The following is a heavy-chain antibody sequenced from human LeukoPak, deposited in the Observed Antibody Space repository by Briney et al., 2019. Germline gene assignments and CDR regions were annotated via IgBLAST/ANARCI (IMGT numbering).Heavy chain of an antibody. D-gene: IGHD1-26*01. Sequence: PSETLSLTCTVSGGSISSYYWSWIRQPPGKGLEWIGDIYYSGSTNYNPSLKSRVTISVDTSKNQFSLKLSSVTAADTAVYYCARHEDSGSYYQSYYFDYWGQGTLVTVSS. V-gene: IGHV4-59*08. CDR1: GGSISSYY. CDR2: IYYSGST. CDR3: ARHEDSGSYYQSYYFDY. J-gene: IGHJ4*02.